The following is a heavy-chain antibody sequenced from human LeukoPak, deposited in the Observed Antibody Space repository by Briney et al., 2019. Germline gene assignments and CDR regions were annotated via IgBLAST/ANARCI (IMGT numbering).Heavy chain of an antibody. CDR3: ARDNAGYDY. CDR2: ITRSSSPI. CDR1: GFTFSDYT. Sequence: GGSLRLSCAASGFTFSDYTMNWVRQAPGKGLEWLSYITRSSSPIYYADSVKGRFTTSRDNAKNSLYLQMNNLRAEDTAVYYCARDNAGYDYWGQGTLVTVSS. D-gene: IGHD5-12*01. J-gene: IGHJ4*02. V-gene: IGHV3-48*01.